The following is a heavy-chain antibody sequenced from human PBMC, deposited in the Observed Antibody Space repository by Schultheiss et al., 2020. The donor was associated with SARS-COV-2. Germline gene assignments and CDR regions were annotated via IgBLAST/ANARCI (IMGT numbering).Heavy chain of an antibody. D-gene: IGHD3-22*01. V-gene: IGHV3-74*01. CDR2: INSDGSST. J-gene: IGHJ4*02. CDR1: GFTFDDYA. CDR3: ASPHDSSTYDPDY. Sequence: GGSLRLSCAASGFTFDDYAMHWVRQAPGKGLEWVSRINSDGSSTSYADSVKGRFTISRDNAKNTLYLQMNSLRAEDTAVYYCASPHDSSTYDPDYWGQGTLVTVSS.